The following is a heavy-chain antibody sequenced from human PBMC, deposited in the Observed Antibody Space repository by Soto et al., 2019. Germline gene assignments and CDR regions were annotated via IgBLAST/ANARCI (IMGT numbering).Heavy chain of an antibody. Sequence: GVSLRLSCAASGFTFSSYGMHWVRQAPGKGLEWVAVIWYDGSNKYYADSVKGRFTISRDNSKNTLYLQMNSLRAEDTAVYYCARDRTAVAGSGAYYGMDVWGQGTTVTVSS. J-gene: IGHJ6*02. D-gene: IGHD6-19*01. CDR3: ARDRTAVAGSGAYYGMDV. CDR2: IWYDGSNK. V-gene: IGHV3-33*01. CDR1: GFTFSSYG.